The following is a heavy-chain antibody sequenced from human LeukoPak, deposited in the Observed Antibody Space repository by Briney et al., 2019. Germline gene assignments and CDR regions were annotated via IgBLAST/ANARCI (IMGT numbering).Heavy chain of an antibody. CDR3: AKDSSGWYFLYYFDY. Sequence: GGSLRLSCAASGFTFSSYGMHWVRQAPGKGLEWVAFIRYDGSNKYYADSVKGRFTISRDNSKNTLYLQMNSLRAEDTAVYYCAKDSSGWYFLYYFDYWGQGTVVTVSS. V-gene: IGHV3-30*02. J-gene: IGHJ4*02. CDR1: GFTFSSYG. CDR2: IRYDGSNK. D-gene: IGHD6-19*01.